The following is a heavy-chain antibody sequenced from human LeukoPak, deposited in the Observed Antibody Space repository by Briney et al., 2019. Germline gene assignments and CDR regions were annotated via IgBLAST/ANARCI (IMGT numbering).Heavy chain of an antibody. CDR3: ARRVGSSAGELDY. D-gene: IGHD6-6*01. Sequence: SETLSLTCTVSGGSMDNYYWSWIRQPPGKGLEWIGFIYYSWSSTDYNPSLKSRVTMSLDSSKDQFSLKLSSVTAADTAVYYCARRVGSSAGELDYWGQGTLVTVSS. CDR1: GGSMDNYY. CDR2: IYYSWSST. V-gene: IGHV4-59*08. J-gene: IGHJ4*02.